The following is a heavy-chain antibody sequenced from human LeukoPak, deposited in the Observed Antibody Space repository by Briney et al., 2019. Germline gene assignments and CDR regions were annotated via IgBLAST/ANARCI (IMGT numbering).Heavy chain of an antibody. CDR1: GGSISSYY. J-gene: IGHJ4*02. D-gene: IGHD6-19*01. Sequence: SETLSLTCTVSGGSISSYYWSWIRQPPGKGLEWIGSIYYSGSTYYNPSLKSRVTISVDTSKNQFSLKLSSVTAADTAVYYCARVRIAVARGFDYWGQGTLVTVSS. CDR2: IYYSGST. CDR3: ARVRIAVARGFDY. V-gene: IGHV4-59*12.